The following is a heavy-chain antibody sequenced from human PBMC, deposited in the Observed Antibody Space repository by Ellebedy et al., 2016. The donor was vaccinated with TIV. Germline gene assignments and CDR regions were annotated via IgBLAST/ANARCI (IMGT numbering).Heavy chain of an antibody. Sequence: SETLSLXXTVSGDSVTSGNYYWSWIRRPPGKGLEWIGYIYYSRGTKYNPSLKSRVNISLDTSKNQVSLNLTSVTAADTAIYYCARAGVNWGQGTLVTVSS. V-gene: IGHV4-61*01. CDR2: IYYSRGT. CDR3: ARAGVN. CDR1: GDSVTSGNYY. J-gene: IGHJ4*02. D-gene: IGHD2-8*01.